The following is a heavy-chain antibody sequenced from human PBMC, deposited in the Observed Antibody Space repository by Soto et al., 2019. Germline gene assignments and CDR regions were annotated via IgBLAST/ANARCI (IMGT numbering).Heavy chain of an antibody. D-gene: IGHD5-18*01. Sequence: YGINWVRQAPGQGLEWMAWINTYNGNTDYAQKFQDRVTLTTDTSTSTGYMELRSLRSDDTAVYYCAQSPRNEVETKWGQGTLVIVCS. V-gene: IGHV1-18*01. CDR1: YG. CDR2: INTYNGNT. J-gene: IGHJ4*02. CDR3: AQSPRNEVETK.